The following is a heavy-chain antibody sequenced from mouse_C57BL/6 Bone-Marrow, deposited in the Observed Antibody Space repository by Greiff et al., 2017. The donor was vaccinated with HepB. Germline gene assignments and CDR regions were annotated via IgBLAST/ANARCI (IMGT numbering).Heavy chain of an antibody. V-gene: IGHV10-1*01. CDR2: IRSKSNNYAT. J-gene: IGHJ3*01. Sequence: EVQLVESGGGLVQPKGSLKLSCAASGFSFNTYAMNWVRQAPGKGLEWVARIRSKSNNYATYYADSVKDRFTISRDDSESMLYLQMNNLKTEDTAMYYCVISNYLAWFAYWGQGTLVTVSA. CDR3: VISNYLAWFAY. CDR1: GFSFNTYA. D-gene: IGHD2-5*01.